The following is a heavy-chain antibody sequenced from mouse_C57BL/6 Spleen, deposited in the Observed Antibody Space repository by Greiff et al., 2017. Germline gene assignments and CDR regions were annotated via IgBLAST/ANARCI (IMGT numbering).Heavy chain of an antibody. Sequence: EVMLVESGGGLVKPGGSLKLSCAASGFTFSSYAMSWVRQTPEKRLEWVATISDGGSYTYYPDKVKGRFTISRDNAKNNLYLQMSHLKSEDTAMYYCAREGYYGSLWYFDVWGTGTTVTVSS. CDR1: GFTFSSYA. J-gene: IGHJ1*03. CDR3: AREGYYGSLWYFDV. V-gene: IGHV5-4*01. CDR2: ISDGGSYT. D-gene: IGHD1-1*01.